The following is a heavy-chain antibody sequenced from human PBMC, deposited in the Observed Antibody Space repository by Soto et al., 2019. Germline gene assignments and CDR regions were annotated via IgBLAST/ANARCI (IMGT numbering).Heavy chain of an antibody. Sequence: SETLSLTCSVSGGAVRSSSYYWGWIRQPPGKGLEWIGSIDHSGVTHYNPSLKSRVTISVDTSRNQFSLKLRSVTTADTAVYYCSRTYYYDISGYYFFDYWGQGTLVTVSS. D-gene: IGHD3-22*01. V-gene: IGHV4-39*01. CDR1: GGAVRSSSYY. CDR2: IDHSGVT. J-gene: IGHJ4*02. CDR3: SRTYYYDISGYYFFDY.